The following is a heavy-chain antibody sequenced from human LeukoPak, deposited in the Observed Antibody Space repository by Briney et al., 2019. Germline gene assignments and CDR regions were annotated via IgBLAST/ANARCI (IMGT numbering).Heavy chain of an antibody. CDR2: IYPLDSDT. CDR3: ARLEGDAFLDY. V-gene: IGHV5-51*01. Sequence: GESLKISCKGSGYTFTNYWIGWVRQMPGKGLEWMGIIYPLDSDTRYSPSFQGQVTISADKSISTAYLQWSSLKASDTAVYYCARLEGDAFLDYWGQGTLVTVSS. J-gene: IGHJ4*02. D-gene: IGHD2-21*02. CDR1: GYTFTNYW.